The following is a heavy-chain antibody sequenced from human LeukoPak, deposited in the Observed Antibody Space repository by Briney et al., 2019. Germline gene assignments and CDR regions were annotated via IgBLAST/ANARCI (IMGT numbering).Heavy chain of an antibody. CDR1: GFTFSSYA. D-gene: IGHD3-10*01. J-gene: IGHJ5*02. V-gene: IGHV3-23*01. CDR3: AKAAYYYGSGSYGNWFDP. CDR2: ISGSGGST. Sequence: PGGSLRLSCAASGFTFSSYAMSWVRPAQGKGLEWVSAISGSGGSTYYADSLKGRFTISRDNSKNTLYLQMNSLRAEDTAVYYCAKAAYYYGSGSYGNWFDPWGQGTLVTVSS.